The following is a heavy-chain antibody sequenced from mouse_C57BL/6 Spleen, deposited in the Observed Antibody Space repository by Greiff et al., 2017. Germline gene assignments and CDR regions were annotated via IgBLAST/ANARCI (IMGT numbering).Heavy chain of an antibody. CDR2: ISYDGSN. CDR1: GYSITSCYY. J-gene: IGHJ1*03. CDR3: ARGGGNYDWYFGG. D-gene: IGHD2-1*01. Sequence: EVKLVESGPGLVKPSQSLSLTCSVTGYSITSCYYWNWIRQFPGNNLEWMGYISYDGSNNYNPSLKNRISITREQSKNQFFLKLNSVTTEDTATYYCARGGGNYDWYFGGWGTGATVSVSS. V-gene: IGHV3-6*01.